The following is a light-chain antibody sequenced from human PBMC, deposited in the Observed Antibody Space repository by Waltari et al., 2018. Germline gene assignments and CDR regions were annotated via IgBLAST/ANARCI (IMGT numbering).Light chain of an antibody. CDR1: QSVSSN. J-gene: IGKJ2*01. CDR2: GAS. CDR3: QQYNSWPPRYT. Sequence: EIVLTQSPATLSVSPGERATLSCRARQSVSSNLAWYQHKPGQPPRLLIYGASTRATGIPARLSGSGSGTEFTLTISSLQSEDFAVYYCQQYNSWPPRYTFGQGTNLESK. V-gene: IGKV3-15*01.